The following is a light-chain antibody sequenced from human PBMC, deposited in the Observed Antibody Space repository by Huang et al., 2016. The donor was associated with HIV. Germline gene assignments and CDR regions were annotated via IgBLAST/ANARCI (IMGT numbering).Light chain of an antibody. CDR2: DVS. V-gene: IGKV3-11*01. J-gene: IGKJ4*01. CDR1: QSIDTY. Sequence: EIVLTQSPATLSLSPGDRATLSCRASQSIDTYLAWYQQKPGQAPRPLIHDVSSRATGIPDRFSGSGSGTDFTLTISSLEPEDFAVYYCQQRTNWPPLTFGGGTTVEIK. CDR3: QQRTNWPPLT.